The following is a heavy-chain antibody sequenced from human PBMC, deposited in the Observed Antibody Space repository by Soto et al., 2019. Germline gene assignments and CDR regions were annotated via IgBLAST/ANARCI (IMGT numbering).Heavy chain of an antibody. D-gene: IGHD3-10*01. Sequence: SETLSLTCIVSGVSISDYYWSWIRQPPGKGLEWIAYIYYSGSTNYNPSLKSRVTISLDTSKNQFSLKLSSVTAADTAVYYCARVLGRGGSGSYYTKGYYYGMDVWGQGTTVTVSS. J-gene: IGHJ6*02. CDR2: IYYSGST. CDR3: ARVLGRGGSGSYYTKGYYYGMDV. CDR1: GVSISDYY. V-gene: IGHV4-59*01.